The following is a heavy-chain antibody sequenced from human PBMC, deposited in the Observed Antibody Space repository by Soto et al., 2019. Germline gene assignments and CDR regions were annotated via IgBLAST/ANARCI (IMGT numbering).Heavy chain of an antibody. V-gene: IGHV4-30-4*01. CDR3: VRTAREGAVAPHWFDR. CDR2: VYYTGST. D-gene: IGHD2-21*02. CDR1: GASIRSTDYY. Sequence: SETLSLTCTVSGASIRSTDYYWSWIRQAPGKGLEWIGYVYYTGSTYYNPSLMSRLTISVDTSKNQFSLKLTSVTAAETAVYYCVRTAREGAVAPHWFDRWGQGAQVTVSS. J-gene: IGHJ5*02.